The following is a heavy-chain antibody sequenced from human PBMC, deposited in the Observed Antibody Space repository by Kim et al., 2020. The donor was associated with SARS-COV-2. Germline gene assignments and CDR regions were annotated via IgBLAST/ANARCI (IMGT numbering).Heavy chain of an antibody. CDR2: IYYSGST. D-gene: IGHD6-19*01. CDR3: ARDGSSGWYFGY. V-gene: IGHV4-59*01. CDR1: GGSISSYY. J-gene: IGHJ4*02. Sequence: SQTLSLTCTVSGGSISSYYWSWIRQPPGKGLEWIGYIYYSGSTNYNPSLKSRVTISVDTSKNQFSLKLSSVTAADTAVYYCARDGSSGWYFGYWGQGTLVTVSS.